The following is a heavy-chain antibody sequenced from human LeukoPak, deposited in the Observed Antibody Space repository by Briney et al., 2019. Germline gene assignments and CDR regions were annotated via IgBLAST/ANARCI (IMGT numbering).Heavy chain of an antibody. D-gene: IGHD3-3*01. CDR1: GGSISSSSYY. CDR3: ARITIFGGNYFDY. CDR2: IYYSGST. V-gene: IGHV4-39*01. Sequence: SETLSLTCTVSGGSISSSSYYWGWNRQPPGKGLEWVGSIYYSGSTYYNPPLKSRVTISVDTSKNQFSLKLSSVTAADTAVYYCARITIFGGNYFDYWGQGTLVTVSS. J-gene: IGHJ4*02.